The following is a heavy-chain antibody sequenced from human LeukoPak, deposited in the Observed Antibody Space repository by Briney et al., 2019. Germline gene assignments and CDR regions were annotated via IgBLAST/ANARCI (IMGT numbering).Heavy chain of an antibody. J-gene: IGHJ4*02. CDR3: AKRGVVIRVILVGFHKEAYYFES. Sequence: GGSLRLSCAVSGITLNNYGMTWVRQAPGKGLEWVAGISDSGGSTKYADSVKGRFTISRDNPKNTLYLQMDSLRAEDTAVYFCAKRGVVIRVILVGFHKEAYYFESWGQGALVTVSS. V-gene: IGHV3-23*01. D-gene: IGHD3/OR15-3a*01. CDR1: GITLNNYG. CDR2: ISDSGGST.